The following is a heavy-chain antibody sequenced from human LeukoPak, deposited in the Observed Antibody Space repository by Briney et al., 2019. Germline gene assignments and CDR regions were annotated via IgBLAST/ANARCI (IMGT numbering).Heavy chain of an antibody. CDR1: GFTFSSYS. D-gene: IGHD6-6*01. CDR2: ISYDGSNK. V-gene: IGHV3-30*03. J-gene: IGHJ4*02. CDR3: ARGSTIAARPGDY. Sequence: GGSLRLSCAASGFTFSSYSMNWVRQAPGKGLEWVAVISYDGSNKYYADSVKGRFTISRDNSKNTLYLQMNSLRAEDTAVYYCARGSTIAARPGDYWGQGTLVTVSS.